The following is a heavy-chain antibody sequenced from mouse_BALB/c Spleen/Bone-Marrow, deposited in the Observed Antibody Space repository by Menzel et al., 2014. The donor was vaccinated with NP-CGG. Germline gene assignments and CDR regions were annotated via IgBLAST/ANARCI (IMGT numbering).Heavy chain of an antibody. CDR1: GYSFTGYN. D-gene: IGHD1-2*01. J-gene: IGHJ3*01. V-gene: IGHV1-39*01. CDR3: ATNICGYDWFAY. Sequence: VQLKQSGPELEKPGASVKISCKASGYSFTGYNMNWVKQSNGKSLEWIGNIDPYYGGTSYNQKFKGKATLTVDKSSSTTYMQQKSQTCEDAAVYYCATNICGYDWFAYWGQGTLVTVSA. CDR2: IDPYYGGT.